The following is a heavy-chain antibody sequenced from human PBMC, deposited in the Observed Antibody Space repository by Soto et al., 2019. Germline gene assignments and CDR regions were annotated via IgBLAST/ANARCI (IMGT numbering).Heavy chain of an antibody. V-gene: IGHV3-23*01. CDR1: GFTFSNYA. CDR2: ISGSGGST. CDR3: ATSSRTYYYDSSGYPNPRRAFDI. D-gene: IGHD3-22*01. J-gene: IGHJ3*02. Sequence: PGGSLRLSCAASGFTFSNYAMSWVRQAPGKGLEWVSAISGSGGSTYYADSVKGRFTISRDNSKNTLYLQMNSLRAEDTAVYYCATSSRTYYYDSSGYPNPRRAFDIWGQGTMVTVSS.